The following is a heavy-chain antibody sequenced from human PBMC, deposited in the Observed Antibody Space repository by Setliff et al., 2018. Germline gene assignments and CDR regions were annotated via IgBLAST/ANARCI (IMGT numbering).Heavy chain of an antibody. CDR1: GDSIFDNY. Sequence: SETLSLTCSVSGDSIFDNYWSWIRQSPGRGLEWIAYISYTGSTNYNPSLKSRVTISLDTSKNRFSLNLRSVTAADTAVYYCARLSPYNTGPPFDYWGQGTLVTVSS. J-gene: IGHJ4*02. D-gene: IGHD2-8*02. CDR2: ISYTGST. V-gene: IGHV4-59*08. CDR3: ARLSPYNTGPPFDY.